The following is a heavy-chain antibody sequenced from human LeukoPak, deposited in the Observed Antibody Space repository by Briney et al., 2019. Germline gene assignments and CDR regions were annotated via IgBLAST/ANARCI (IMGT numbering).Heavy chain of an antibody. CDR3: ARGHLSLNGFKWLRVYYFDY. J-gene: IGHJ4*02. Sequence: GGSLRLSCVASGFTFSSYSMNWVRQAPGKGLEWVSSISSSSSYISYADSVEGRFTISRDNAKNSLYLQMNSLRAEDTAVYYCARGHLSLNGFKWLRVYYFDYWGQGTLVTVSS. CDR2: ISSSSSYI. D-gene: IGHD5-12*01. V-gene: IGHV3-21*01. CDR1: GFTFSSYS.